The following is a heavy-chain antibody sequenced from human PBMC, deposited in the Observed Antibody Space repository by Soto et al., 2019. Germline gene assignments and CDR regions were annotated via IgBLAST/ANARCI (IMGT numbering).Heavy chain of an antibody. Sequence: ASETLSLTCAVYGGSFSGYYWSWVRQPPGKGLEWIGEINHSGSTNYNPSLKSRVTISVDTSKNQFSLKLSSVTAADTAVYYCARPTRQWLGLRYYYGMAVWGQGTTVTVSS. J-gene: IGHJ6*02. D-gene: IGHD6-19*01. CDR3: ARPTRQWLGLRYYYGMAV. V-gene: IGHV4-34*01. CDR1: GGSFSGYY. CDR2: INHSGST.